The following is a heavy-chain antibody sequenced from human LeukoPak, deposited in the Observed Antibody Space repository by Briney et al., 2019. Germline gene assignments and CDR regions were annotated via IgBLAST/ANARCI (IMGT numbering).Heavy chain of an antibody. Sequence: GGSLRLSCVVSGFTFSHYSMSWVRQAPGKGLEWVSSITSDGSAMFYADSAKGRFTISRDNSKNTLYLQMSSLRAEDTAVYYCVKDRWVDYWGQGTLVTVSS. CDR1: GFTFSHYS. D-gene: IGHD4-23*01. J-gene: IGHJ4*02. CDR2: ITSDGSAM. CDR3: VKDRWVDY. V-gene: IGHV3-21*01.